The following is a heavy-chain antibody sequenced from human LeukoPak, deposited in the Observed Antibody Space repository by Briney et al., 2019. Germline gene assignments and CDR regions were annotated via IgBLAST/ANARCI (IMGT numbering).Heavy chain of an antibody. CDR2: IKQDGSEK. J-gene: IGHJ4*02. CDR1: GFTFNDAW. Sequence: GGSLRLSCAASGFTFNDAWMSWVRQVPGKGLEWVANIKQDGSEKYYVGSVKGRFTISRDNAKNSLYLQMNSLRAEDTAVYYCARDQGYSGYDFDYWGQGTLVTVSS. V-gene: IGHV3-7*03. D-gene: IGHD5-12*01. CDR3: ARDQGYSGYDFDY.